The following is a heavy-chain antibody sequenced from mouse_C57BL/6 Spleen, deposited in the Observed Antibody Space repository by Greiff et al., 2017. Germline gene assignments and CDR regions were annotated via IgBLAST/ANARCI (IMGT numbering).Heavy chain of an antibody. Sequence: EVQLVESGGGLVKPGGSLKLSCAASGFTFSDYGMHWVRQAPEQGLEWVAYISRGSGPIYYADTVKGRFTLSRDNAKNTLFLQMTSLRSEDTAMYYCARGGIFAYWGQGTMVTVSA. CDR1: GFTFSDYG. V-gene: IGHV5-17*01. J-gene: IGHJ3*01. CDR3: ARGGIFAY. CDR2: ISRGSGPI.